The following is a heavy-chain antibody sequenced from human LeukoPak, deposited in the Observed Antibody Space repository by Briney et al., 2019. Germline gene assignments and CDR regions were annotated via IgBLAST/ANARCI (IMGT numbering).Heavy chain of an antibody. CDR1: GFTFSSYA. J-gene: IGHJ5*02. CDR3: ATNPYGFGSWFDP. Sequence: QSGGSLRLSCAASGFTFSSYATSWVRQAPGKGLEWVSAISGSGGSTYYADSVKGRFTISRDNSKNTLYLEMNSLRAEDTAVYYCATNPYGFGSWFDPWGQGTLVTVSS. V-gene: IGHV3-23*01. CDR2: ISGSGGST. D-gene: IGHD3-10*01.